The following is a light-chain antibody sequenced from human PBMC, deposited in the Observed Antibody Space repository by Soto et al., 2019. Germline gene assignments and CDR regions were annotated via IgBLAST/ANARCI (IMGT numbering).Light chain of an antibody. Sequence: EIVLTQSPATLSVSPGERVTLSCRASQSVSDNLAWYQQKPGQAPRLLIYDTSNRATGIPARFSGSGSGTDFTLTISSLEPEDFAVYYCQQRGNWPPVWTFGQGTKVEIK. CDR2: DTS. CDR1: QSVSDN. J-gene: IGKJ1*01. V-gene: IGKV3-11*01. CDR3: QQRGNWPPVWT.